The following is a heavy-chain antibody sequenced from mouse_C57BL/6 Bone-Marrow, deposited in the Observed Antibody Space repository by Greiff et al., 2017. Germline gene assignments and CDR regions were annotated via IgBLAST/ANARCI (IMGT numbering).Heavy chain of an antibody. Sequence: VQLQQSGAELVKPGASVKLSCTASGFNIKDYYMHWVKQRTEQGLEWIGRIDPEDGKATITADTSSNTAYLQLSSRTSEDTAVYYCARYQDSNYYFDYWGQGTTLTVSS. CDR3: ARYQDSNYYFDY. CDR1: GFNIKDYY. V-gene: IGHV14-2*01. D-gene: IGHD2-5*01. CDR2: IDPED. J-gene: IGHJ2*01.